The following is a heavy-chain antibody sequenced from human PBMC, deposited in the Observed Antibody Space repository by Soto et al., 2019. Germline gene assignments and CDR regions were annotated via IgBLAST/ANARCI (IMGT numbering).Heavy chain of an antibody. Sequence: QVQLVQSGPEVKRPGASMKVSCQASGYTFSSYGISWVRQAPGQGLEWMGWISGYNGNTKHALKFLGRVTLTTYTSTSTAYMELRSLRSDDTAVFYCARALGGDQVYYFDSWGQGTLVTVSS. J-gene: IGHJ4*02. CDR1: GYTFSSYG. CDR2: ISGYNGNT. V-gene: IGHV1-18*01. CDR3: ARALGGDQVYYFDS. D-gene: IGHD3-16*01.